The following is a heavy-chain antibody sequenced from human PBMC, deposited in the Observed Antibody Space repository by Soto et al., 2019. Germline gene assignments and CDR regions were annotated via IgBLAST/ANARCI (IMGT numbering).Heavy chain of an antibody. CDR3: ARDYYHYYGLDV. V-gene: IGHV3-48*03. Sequence: VQLVESGGGVVQPGRSLRLSCAASGFTFSSYALHWVRQPPGKGLEWISYIRGGGSPIYYADSVKGRFTISRDNAKNSLYLQMNSLRVEDTAVYYCARDYYHYYGLDVWGQGTTVTVSS. CDR1: GFTFSSYA. CDR2: IRGGGSPI. J-gene: IGHJ6*02.